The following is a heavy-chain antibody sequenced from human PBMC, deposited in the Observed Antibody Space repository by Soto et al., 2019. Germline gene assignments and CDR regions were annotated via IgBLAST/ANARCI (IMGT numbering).Heavy chain of an antibody. Sequence: PSETLSLTCIVSGGSITSYHCSWIRQFPGKGLECIAYTSYTGNNNYNTSLQSRVTISIDTSKNQLSLKMTSMTAADTAVYYCARDMHAGFNHYFDPWGQGTLVTVSS. CDR2: TSYTGNN. J-gene: IGHJ5*02. V-gene: IGHV4-59*12. D-gene: IGHD1-26*01. CDR1: GGSITSYH. CDR3: ARDMHAGFNHYFDP.